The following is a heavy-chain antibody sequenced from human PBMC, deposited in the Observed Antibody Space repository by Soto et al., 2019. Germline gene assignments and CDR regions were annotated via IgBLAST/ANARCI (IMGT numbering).Heavy chain of an antibody. V-gene: IGHV5-51*01. D-gene: IGHD3-10*01. J-gene: IGHJ4*02. CDR3: ARQDGSGTYYFDS. Sequence: PGESLKISCKASGYSFTFYWIAWVRQMPGKGLEWMGIIYPRDSGTRYSPSFQGQVSISADKSISTAYLQWTSLKASDTAMYYCARQDGSGTYYFDSWGQGTLVTVSS. CDR1: GYSFTFYW. CDR2: IYPRDSGT.